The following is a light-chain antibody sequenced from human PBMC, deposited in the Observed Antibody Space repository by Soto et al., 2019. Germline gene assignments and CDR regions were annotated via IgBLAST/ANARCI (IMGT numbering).Light chain of an antibody. J-gene: IGLJ2*01. CDR2: EDV. Sequence: QSALTQPASVSGSLGQSITISCTRTSSDVGTYKLVSWYQQHSGKAPQLVIFEDVERPSGVSNRFSGSKSGNTASLTISGLQTEDEADYYCCSYAGGTSVVFGGGTKLTVL. CDR3: CSYAGGTSVV. CDR1: SSDVGTYKL. V-gene: IGLV2-23*01.